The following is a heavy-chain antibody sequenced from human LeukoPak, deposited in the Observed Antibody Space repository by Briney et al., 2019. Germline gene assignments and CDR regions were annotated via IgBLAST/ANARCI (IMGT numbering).Heavy chain of an antibody. CDR2: IYYSGST. CDR3: AGYSSGWWQHFDY. J-gene: IGHJ4*02. CDR1: GGSISSGDYY. Sequence: PSETLSLTCTVSGGSISSGDYYWSWIRQPPGKGLEWIGYIYYSGSTYYNPSLKSRVTISVDTSKNQFSLKLSSVTAADTAVYYCAGYSSGWWQHFDYWGQGTLVTVSS. D-gene: IGHD6-19*01. V-gene: IGHV4-30-4*01.